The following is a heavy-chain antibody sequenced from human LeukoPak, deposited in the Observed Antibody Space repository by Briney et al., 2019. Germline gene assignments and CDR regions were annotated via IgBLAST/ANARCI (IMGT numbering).Heavy chain of an antibody. CDR1: GITFSSYS. Sequence: GGSLRLSCAASGITFSSYSMNWVRQAPGKGLEWVSSISSSSSYIYYADSVKGRFTISRDNAKNTLYLQMNSLRAEDTAVYYCAREVHYGDYSDYWGQGTLVTVSS. CDR2: ISSSSSYI. V-gene: IGHV3-21*01. CDR3: AREVHYGDYSDY. J-gene: IGHJ4*02. D-gene: IGHD4-17*01.